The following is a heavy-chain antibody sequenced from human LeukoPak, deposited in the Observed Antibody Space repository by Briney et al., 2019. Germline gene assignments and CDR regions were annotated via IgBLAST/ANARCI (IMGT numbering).Heavy chain of an antibody. Sequence: GGSLRLSCAASGFTFTSYNIHWVRQAPGKGLEYVSAISHNGGSTNYANSVKDRFTISRDNSKNTVYLQMGSLRDEDMAVYYCARDGSGSYYDYWGRGTLVTASS. D-gene: IGHD1-26*01. V-gene: IGHV3-64*01. CDR3: ARDGSGSYYDY. J-gene: IGHJ4*02. CDR2: ISHNGGST. CDR1: GFTFTSYN.